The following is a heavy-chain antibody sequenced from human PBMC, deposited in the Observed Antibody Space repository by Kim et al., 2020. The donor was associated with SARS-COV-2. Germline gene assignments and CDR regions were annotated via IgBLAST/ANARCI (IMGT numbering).Heavy chain of an antibody. CDR1: GFTFSSFW. D-gene: IGHD6-19*01. V-gene: IGHV3-7*03. CDR2: INEDGIER. CDR3: ATGKYGWD. J-gene: IGHJ4*02. Sequence: GGSLRLSCAASGFTFSSFWMTWVRQGPGKGLEWVANINEDGIERYYVDSVKGRFTISRDNAKNSLYLQMNGLRADDTAVYYCATGKYGWDWGQGILVTVSS.